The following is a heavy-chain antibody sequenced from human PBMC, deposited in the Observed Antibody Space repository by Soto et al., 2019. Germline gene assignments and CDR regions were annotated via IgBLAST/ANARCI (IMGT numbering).Heavy chain of an antibody. CDR3: ATGYCTNGVCGYYFDY. J-gene: IGHJ4*02. Sequence: ASVKVSCKASGGTFSSYTISWVRQAPGQGLEWMGRIIPILGIANYAQKFQGRVTITADKSTSTAYMELSSLRSEDTAVYYCATGYCTNGVCGYYFDYWGQGTLVTVSS. V-gene: IGHV1-69*02. CDR2: IIPILGIA. CDR1: GGTFSSYT. D-gene: IGHD2-8*01.